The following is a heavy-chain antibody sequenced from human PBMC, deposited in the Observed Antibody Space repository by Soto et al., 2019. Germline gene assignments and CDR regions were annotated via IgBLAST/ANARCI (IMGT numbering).Heavy chain of an antibody. J-gene: IGHJ6*03. V-gene: IGHV3-20*01. Sequence: PGGSLRLSCAASGFTFDDYGMSWVRQAPGKGLEWVSGINWNGGSTGYADSVKGRFTISRDNAKNSLYLQMNSLRAEDTALYHCARAPRYDFWSGYYRAYYMDVWGKGTTVTVSS. CDR3: ARAPRYDFWSGYYRAYYMDV. CDR2: INWNGGST. D-gene: IGHD3-3*01. CDR1: GFTFDDYG.